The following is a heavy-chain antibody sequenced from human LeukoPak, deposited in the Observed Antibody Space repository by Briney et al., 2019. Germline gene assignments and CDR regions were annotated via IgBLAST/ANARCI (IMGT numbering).Heavy chain of an antibody. J-gene: IGHJ4*02. D-gene: IGHD1-1*01. CDR3: ARDSPHSGHNVDFDY. V-gene: IGHV3-74*01. Sequence: GGSLRLSCAASGFTFSNYWMHWVRQAPGKGLEWVSRVDNDGRTTTYADSVRGRFTMARDNAKNTLYLHLNSLRAEDTAVYYCARDSPHSGHNVDFDYWGQETLVTVSS. CDR2: VDNDGRTT. CDR1: GFTFSNYW.